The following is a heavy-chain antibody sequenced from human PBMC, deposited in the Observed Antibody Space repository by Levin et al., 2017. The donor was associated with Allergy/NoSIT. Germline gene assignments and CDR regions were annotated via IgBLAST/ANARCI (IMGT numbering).Heavy chain of an antibody. V-gene: IGHV1-18*01. D-gene: IGHD2-2*01. Sequence: ASVKVSCKASGYTFTSYGISWVRQAPGQGLEWMGWISAYNGNTNYAQKLQGRVTMTTDTSTSTAYMELRSLRSDDTAVYYCARTVGVYCSSTSCYPNWFDPWGQGTLVTVSS. CDR3: ARTVGVYCSSTSCYPNWFDP. CDR1: GYTFTSYG. CDR2: ISAYNGNT. J-gene: IGHJ5*02.